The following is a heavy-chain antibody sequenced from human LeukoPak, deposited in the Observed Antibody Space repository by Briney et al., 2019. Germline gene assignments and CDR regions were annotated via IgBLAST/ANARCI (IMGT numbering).Heavy chain of an antibody. CDR3: ARGYCSGGSCPNWFDP. CDR1: GGSISSYY. D-gene: IGHD2-15*01. J-gene: IGHJ5*02. CDR2: IYYSGST. Sequence: PSETLSLTCTVSGGSISSYYWSWIRQPPGEGLEWIGYIYYSGSTNYNPSLKSRVTISVDTSKNQFSLKLSSVTAADTAVYYCARGYCSGGSCPNWFDPWGQGTLVTVSS. V-gene: IGHV4-59*01.